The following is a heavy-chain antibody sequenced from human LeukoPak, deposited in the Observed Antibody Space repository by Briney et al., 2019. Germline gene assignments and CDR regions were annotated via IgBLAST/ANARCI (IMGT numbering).Heavy chain of an antibody. D-gene: IGHD5-12*01. V-gene: IGHV3-72*01. CDR1: GFTFSDHY. CDR2: TRNKANSYTT. Sequence: GGSLRLSCAASGFTFSDHYMDWVRQAPGKGLEWVGRTRNKANSYTTEYAASVKGRFTISRDDSKNSLYLQMNSLKTEDTAVYYCARGRYSGTTYYFDYWGQGTLVTVSS. CDR3: ARGRYSGTTYYFDY. J-gene: IGHJ4*02.